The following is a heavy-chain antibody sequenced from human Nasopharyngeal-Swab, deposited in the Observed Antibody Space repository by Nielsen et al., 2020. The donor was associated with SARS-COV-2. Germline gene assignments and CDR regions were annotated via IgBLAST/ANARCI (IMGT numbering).Heavy chain of an antibody. CDR1: GGSISSGGYY. CDR3: ARGTYYYDSSGYPT. V-gene: IGHV4-31*03. D-gene: IGHD3-22*01. J-gene: IGHJ5*02. CDR2: IYYSGST. Sequence: SETLSLTCTVSGGSISSGGYYWSWIRQHPGKGLEWIGYIYYSGSTYYNPSLKSRVTISVDTSKNQFSLKLSSVTAADTAVYHCARGTYYYDSSGYPTWGQGTLVTVSS.